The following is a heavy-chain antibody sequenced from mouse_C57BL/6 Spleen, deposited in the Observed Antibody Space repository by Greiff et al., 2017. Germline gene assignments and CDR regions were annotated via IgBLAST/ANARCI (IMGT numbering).Heavy chain of an antibody. J-gene: IGHJ3*01. CDR1: GYTFTDYY. CDR3: ARPPYGSSFAWFAY. V-gene: IGHV1-76*01. D-gene: IGHD1-1*01. Sequence: HVQLKQSGAELVRPGASVKLSCKASGYTFTDYYINWVKQRPGQGLEWIARIYPGSGNTYYNEKFKGKATLTAEKSSSTAYMQLSSLTSEDSAVYFCARPPYGSSFAWFAYWGQGTLVTVSA. CDR2: IYPGSGNT.